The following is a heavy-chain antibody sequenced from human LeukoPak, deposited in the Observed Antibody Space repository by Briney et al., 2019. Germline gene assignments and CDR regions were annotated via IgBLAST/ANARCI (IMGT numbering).Heavy chain of an antibody. CDR3: ARGMGYYDFWSGYISEDY. Sequence: PGGSLRLSCAASGFTFSSYSMNWVRQAPGKGLEWVSSISSSSSYIYYADSVKGRFTISRDNAKNSLYLQMNSLRAEDTAVYYCARGMGYYDFWSGYISEDYWGQGTLVTVSS. CDR1: GFTFSSYS. D-gene: IGHD3-3*01. CDR2: ISSSSSYI. J-gene: IGHJ4*02. V-gene: IGHV3-21*01.